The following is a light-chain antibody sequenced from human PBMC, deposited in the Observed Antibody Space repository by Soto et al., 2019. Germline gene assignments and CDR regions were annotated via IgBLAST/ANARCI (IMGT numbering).Light chain of an antibody. Sequence: QSALTQPASVSGSPGQSITISCTGTSSDVGNYNLVSWYQQHPGKAPKLMIYEGTNRPSGVSNRFSGSKSGNTASLTIAGLQAEDEAHYYCSSYAGRVVFGGGTKLTVL. CDR2: EGT. CDR3: SSYAGRVV. CDR1: SSDVGNYNL. V-gene: IGLV2-23*01. J-gene: IGLJ2*01.